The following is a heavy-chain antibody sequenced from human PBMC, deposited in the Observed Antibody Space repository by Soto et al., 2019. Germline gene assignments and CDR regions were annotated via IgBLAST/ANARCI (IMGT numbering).Heavy chain of an antibody. V-gene: IGHV3-74*01. CDR1: GFSFSTYW. J-gene: IGHJ5*02. CDR3: ARVATGSYNWFDP. Sequence: EVELVESGGGLVQPGGSLRLSCAASGFSFSTYWMHWVRQAPGKGLVWVSRINSDGSRINYGDSVKGRFTVSRDNAKNKLDLQMNRLRADDTAVYYCARVATGSYNWFDPWGQGTLGTVSS. D-gene: IGHD1-26*01. CDR2: INSDGSRI.